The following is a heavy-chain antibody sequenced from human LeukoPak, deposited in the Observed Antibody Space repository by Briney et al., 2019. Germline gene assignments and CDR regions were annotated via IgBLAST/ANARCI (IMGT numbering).Heavy chain of an antibody. D-gene: IGHD4-11*01. Sequence: SETLSLTCTVSGGSISSSRYYWGWIRQPPGKGLECIGSIYYSGSTYYNPSLKSRVTISVDTSKNQFSLKLSSVTAADTAVYYCARHGPGDYSNPFPYWGQGTLVTVSS. CDR3: ARHGPGDYSNPFPY. J-gene: IGHJ4*02. CDR1: GGSISSSRYY. CDR2: IYYSGST. V-gene: IGHV4-39*01.